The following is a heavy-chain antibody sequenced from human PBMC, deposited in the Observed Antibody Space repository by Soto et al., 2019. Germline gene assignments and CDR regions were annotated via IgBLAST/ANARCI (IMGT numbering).Heavy chain of an antibody. V-gene: IGHV2-5*02. D-gene: IGHD2-21*02. CDR3: GYVIVTAYSNYFDP. Sequence: GSGPTLVNPTQTLTLTCTFSGFSLSTSGVGVGWIRQPPAKALEWLAAIYWDDDKRYSPSLKNRLTIIKDTSKNQVVLTLTNMDPVDTATYYCGYVIVTAYSNYFDPWGQGTLVTVSS. J-gene: IGHJ5*02. CDR2: IYWDDDK. CDR1: GFSLSTSGVG.